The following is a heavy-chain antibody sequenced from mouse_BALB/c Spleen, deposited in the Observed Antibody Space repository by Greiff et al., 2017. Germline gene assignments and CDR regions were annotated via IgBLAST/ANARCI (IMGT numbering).Heavy chain of an antibody. D-gene: IGHD4-1*01. J-gene: IGHJ3*01. V-gene: IGHV1S29*02. Sequence: EVQLKQSGPELVKPGASVKISCKASGYTFTDYNMHWVKQSHGKSLEWIGYIYPYNGGTGYNQKFKSKATLTVDNSSSTAYMELRSLTSEDSAVYYCARMMLTGTAWFAYWGQGTLVTVSA. CDR2: IYPYNGGT. CDR3: ARMMLTGTAWFAY. CDR1: GYTFTDYN.